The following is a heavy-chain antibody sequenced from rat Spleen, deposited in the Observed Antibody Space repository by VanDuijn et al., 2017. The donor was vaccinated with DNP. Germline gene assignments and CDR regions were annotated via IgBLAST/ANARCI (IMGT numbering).Heavy chain of an antibody. J-gene: IGHJ2*01. V-gene: IGHV5-17*01. D-gene: IGHD5-1*01. CDR1: GFTFSDYA. Sequence: EVQLVESGGGLVQPGRSLKLSCAASGFTFSDYAMAWVRQAPKKGLEWVTTINYDGSRTNYRDSVKGRFTISRDNAKSTLYLQMDSLRSEDTATYYCASHNWGHWGQGVMVTVSS. CDR2: INYDGSRT. CDR3: ASHNWGH.